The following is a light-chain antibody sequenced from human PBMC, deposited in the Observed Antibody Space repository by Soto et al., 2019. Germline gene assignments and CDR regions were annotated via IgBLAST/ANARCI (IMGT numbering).Light chain of an antibody. CDR2: GAS. V-gene: IGKV3-20*01. J-gene: IGKJ1*01. CDR1: QSVSSN. CDR3: QQYGSSPGVT. Sequence: EIVMTQSPATLSVSPGERATLSCRASQSVSSNLAWYQQKPGQAPRLLIYGASSRATGIPDRFSGSGSGTDFTLTISRLEPEDFAVYYCQQYGSSPGVTFGQGTKVDIK.